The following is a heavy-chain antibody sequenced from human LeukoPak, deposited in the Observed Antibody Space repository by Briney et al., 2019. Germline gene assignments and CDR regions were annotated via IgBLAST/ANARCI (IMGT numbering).Heavy chain of an antibody. CDR1: GFTFSHTW. D-gene: IGHD3-22*01. Sequence: GGSLRLSCAASGFTFSHTWISWVRQAPGKGLEWVGRIKSKTDGGTTDYAAPVKGRFTISRDDSKNTLYLQMNSLRAEDTAVYYCARDLYDSSGSTFDYWGQGTLVTVSS. J-gene: IGHJ4*02. V-gene: IGHV3-15*01. CDR3: ARDLYDSSGSTFDY. CDR2: IKSKTDGGTT.